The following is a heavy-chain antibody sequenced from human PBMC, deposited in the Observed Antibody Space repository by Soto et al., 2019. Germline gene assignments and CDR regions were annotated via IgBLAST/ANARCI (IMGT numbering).Heavy chain of an antibody. J-gene: IGHJ5*02. D-gene: IGHD4-17*01. CDR2: INAGNVNT. CDR1: GYTFTSYA. V-gene: IGHV1-3*01. Sequence: ASVKVSCKASGYTFTSYAMHWVRQAPGQRLEWMGWINAGNVNTKYSQKFQGRVTITRDTSASTAYMELSSLRSEDTAVYYCARVGSTVTRLNWFDPWGQGTLVTVSS. CDR3: ARVGSTVTRLNWFDP.